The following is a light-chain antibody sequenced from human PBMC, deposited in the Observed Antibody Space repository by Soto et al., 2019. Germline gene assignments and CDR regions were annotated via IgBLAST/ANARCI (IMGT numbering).Light chain of an antibody. CDR1: SGHNTYS. J-gene: IGLJ2*01. Sequence: QPVLTQSPSASASLGASVKLTCTLSSGHNTYSIAWHQQQPEKGPRFLMKLKSDGSHSRGDGIPDRFSGSSSGAERYLTISSLQSEDEADYYCQTWATGIQVFGGGTKLTV. V-gene: IGLV4-69*01. CDR2: LKSDGSH. CDR3: QTWATGIQV.